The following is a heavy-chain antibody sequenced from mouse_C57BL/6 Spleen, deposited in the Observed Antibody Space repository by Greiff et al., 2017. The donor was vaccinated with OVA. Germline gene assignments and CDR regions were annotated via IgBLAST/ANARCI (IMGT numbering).Heavy chain of an antibody. Sequence: EVKLMESGPELVKPGASVKIPCKASGYTFTDYNMDWVKQSHGKSLEWIGDINPNNGGTIYNQKFKGKATLTVDKSSSTAYMELRSLTSEDTAVYYCARIYDGYSWYFDVWGTGTTVTVSS. CDR1: GYTFTDYN. V-gene: IGHV1-18*01. CDR3: ARIYDGYSWYFDV. J-gene: IGHJ1*03. CDR2: INPNNGGT. D-gene: IGHD2-3*01.